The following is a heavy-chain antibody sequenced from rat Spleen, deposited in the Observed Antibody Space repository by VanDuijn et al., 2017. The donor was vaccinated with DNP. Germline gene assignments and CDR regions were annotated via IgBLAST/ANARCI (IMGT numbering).Heavy chain of an antibody. V-gene: IGHV3-3*01. CDR3: ARWPGYNPPYAMDA. D-gene: IGHD1-4*01. J-gene: IGHJ4*01. CDR2: INTAGST. Sequence: EVQLQESGPGLVKPSQSLSLTCSVTGYSITGNYWGWIRKFPGNKLEWMAYINTAGSTNYNPSLKSRISITRDTSKNQLFLQVNSVTTEDTATYYCARWPGYNPPYAMDAWGQGTSVTVSS. CDR1: GYSITGNY.